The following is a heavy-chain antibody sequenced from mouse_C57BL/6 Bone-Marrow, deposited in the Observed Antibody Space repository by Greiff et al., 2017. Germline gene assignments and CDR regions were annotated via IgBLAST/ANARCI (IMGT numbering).Heavy chain of an antibody. J-gene: IGHJ2*01. CDR1: GYTFTSYW. V-gene: IGHV1-59*01. CDR2: IDPSDSYT. CDR3: ARDWDEDY. D-gene: IGHD4-1*01. Sequence: QVQLKQPGAELVRPGTSVKLSCKASGYTFTSYWMHWVKQRPGQGLEWIGVIDPSDSYTNYNQKFKGKATLTVDTSSSTAYMQLSSLTSEDSAVYYCARDWDEDYWGQGTTLTVSS.